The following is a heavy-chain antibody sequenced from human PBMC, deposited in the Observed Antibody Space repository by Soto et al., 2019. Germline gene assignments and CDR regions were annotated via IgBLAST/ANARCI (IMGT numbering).Heavy chain of an antibody. D-gene: IGHD2-8*01. CDR3: ARAPMVLSRSYFDS. V-gene: IGHV4-59*01. CDR2: ISCSGNT. Sequence: SETLSLTCTVSGGSISNFYWSWIRQPPGKGLEWIGYISCSGNTNYNPSLKSRVSISVDTSKNQLSLNLTSVTAADTAVYYCARAPMVLSRSYFDSWGQGTPVTVSS. CDR1: GGSISNFY. J-gene: IGHJ4*02.